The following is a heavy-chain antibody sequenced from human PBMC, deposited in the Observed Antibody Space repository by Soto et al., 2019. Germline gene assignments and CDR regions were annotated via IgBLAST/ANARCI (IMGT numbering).Heavy chain of an antibody. V-gene: IGHV4-59*08. D-gene: IGHD3-3*01. CDR1: GGSISSYY. J-gene: IGHJ4*02. Sequence: SETLSLTCTVSGGSISSYYWSWIRQPPGKGLEWIGYIYYSGSTNYNPSLKSRVTISVDTSKNQFSLKLSSVTAADTAVYYCARRGYDFWSGYDYWGQGTLVTVSS. CDR2: IYYSGST. CDR3: ARRGYDFWSGYDY.